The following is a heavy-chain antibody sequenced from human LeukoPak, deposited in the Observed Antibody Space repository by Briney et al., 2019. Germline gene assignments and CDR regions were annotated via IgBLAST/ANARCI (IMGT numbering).Heavy chain of an antibody. Sequence: GRSLRLSCAASGFTFSSYGMHWVRQAPGKGLEWVAVIWYDGSNKYYADSVKGRFTISRDNAKNSLYLQINSLRGEDTAVYYCTRVSILDDLDYWGQGTLVTVSS. V-gene: IGHV3-33*03. J-gene: IGHJ4*02. CDR1: GFTFSSYG. D-gene: IGHD2-21*01. CDR3: TRVSILDDLDY. CDR2: IWYDGSNK.